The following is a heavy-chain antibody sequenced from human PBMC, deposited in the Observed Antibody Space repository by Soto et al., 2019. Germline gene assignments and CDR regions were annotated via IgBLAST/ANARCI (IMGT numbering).Heavy chain of an antibody. CDR2: IFYSGTT. Sequence: SENLSLTCTVSGGSISSGGYYWSWIRQHPGKGLEWIGYIFYSGTTYYNPSLKSRVTISVDTSKNRFSLKLSSVTAADTAVYYCARSVDPGGQGTLVTVS. CDR3: ARSVDP. CDR1: GGSISSGGYY. V-gene: IGHV4-31*03. J-gene: IGHJ5*02.